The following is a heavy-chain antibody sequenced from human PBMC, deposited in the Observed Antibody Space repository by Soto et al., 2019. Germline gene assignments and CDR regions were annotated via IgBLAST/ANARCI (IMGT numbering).Heavy chain of an antibody. Sequence: ASVKVSCKASGYTFTSYDINWVRQATGQGLEWMGWMNPNSGNTGYAQKFQGRVTMTRNTSISTAYMELSSLRSEDTAVYYCARGSSLVSPGQYCSGGSCYPYYYYYYMDVWGKRTTVTVSS. J-gene: IGHJ6*03. V-gene: IGHV1-8*01. CDR3: ARGSSLVSPGQYCSGGSCYPYYYYYYMDV. CDR2: MNPNSGNT. D-gene: IGHD2-15*01. CDR1: GYTFTSYD.